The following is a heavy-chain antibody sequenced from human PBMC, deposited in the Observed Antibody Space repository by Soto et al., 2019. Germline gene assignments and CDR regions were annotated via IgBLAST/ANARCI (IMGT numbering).Heavy chain of an antibody. V-gene: IGHV3-74*01. CDR1: GFTFSSYW. J-gene: IGHJ4*02. CDR3: VRTSLVVAAATREDY. D-gene: IGHD2-15*01. CDR2: INSDGSST. Sequence: EVQLVESGGGLVQPGASLTLSCAASGFTFSSYWMHWVRQAPGKGLVWVSRINSDGSSTSYAGSVKGRFTISRDNAKNTLYLQMNSLRAEDTAVYYCVRTSLVVAAATREDYWGQGTLVTVSS.